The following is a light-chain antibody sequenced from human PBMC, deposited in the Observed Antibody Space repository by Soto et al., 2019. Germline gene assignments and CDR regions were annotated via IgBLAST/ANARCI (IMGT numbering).Light chain of an antibody. V-gene: IGLV2-14*02. CDR1: SGDIGTYNL. J-gene: IGLJ1*01. CDR2: EVN. CDR3: TSYTSISLYV. Sequence: QSALTQPASVSGSPGQSITVSCIGTSGDIGTYNLVSWYQQYPGKAPKLMIFEVNKRPSGVSNRFSGSKSGNTASLTISGLQAVDEADYYCTSYTSISLYVFGTGTKVTVL.